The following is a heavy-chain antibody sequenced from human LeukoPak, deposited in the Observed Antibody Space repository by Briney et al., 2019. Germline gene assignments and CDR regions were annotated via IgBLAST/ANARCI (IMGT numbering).Heavy chain of an antibody. CDR1: GYTFTSYY. V-gene: IGHV1-46*03. J-gene: IGHJ4*02. CDR3: APSGGVSLDY. CDR2: INPSGGST. Sequence: DSVKVSCKASGYTFTSYYMHWVRQPPGQGLEWMGIINPSGGSTIYAQKCQGRVTLTRDTSTSTVYMELSSLRSEDTAVYYCAPSGGVSLDYWGEGTLVTVSS.